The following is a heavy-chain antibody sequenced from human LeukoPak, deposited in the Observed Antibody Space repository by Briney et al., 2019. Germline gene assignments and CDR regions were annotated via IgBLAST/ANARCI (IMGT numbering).Heavy chain of an antibody. CDR1: GGTFSSYA. CDR3: ARATYYYDSSGYST. J-gene: IGHJ5*02. V-gene: IGHV1-69*04. CDR2: IIPILGIA. Sequence: SVKVSCKASGGTFSSYAISWVRRAPGQGLEWMGRIIPILGIANYAQKFQGRVTITADKSTSTAYMELSSLRSEDTAVYYCARATYYYDSSGYSTWGQGTLVTVSS. D-gene: IGHD3-22*01.